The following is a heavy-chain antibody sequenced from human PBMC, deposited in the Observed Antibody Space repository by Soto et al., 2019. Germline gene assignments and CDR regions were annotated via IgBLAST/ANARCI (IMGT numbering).Heavy chain of an antibody. CDR2: INPSDGNT. V-gene: IGHV1-46*01. D-gene: IGHD3-10*01. J-gene: IGHJ6*02. CDR3: ARDEVGNTGGWHYVGTCYYVGMDV. CDR1: GYDFTNHF. Sequence: QVQLVQSGSEVKKPGASVKVSCTASGYDFTNHFIHWVRQSPGQGPEWMGIINPSDGNTSYSQTFQGRLTLTLDTSTSTVDMELSSLRSQDVATYSCARDEVGNTGGWHYVGTCYYVGMDVWGRGTTVTVSS.